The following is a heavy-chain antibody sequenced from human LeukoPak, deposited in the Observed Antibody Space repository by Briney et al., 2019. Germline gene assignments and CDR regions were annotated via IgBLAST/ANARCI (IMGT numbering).Heavy chain of an antibody. CDR1: GFTFSSYA. Sequence: PGGSLRLSCAASGFTFSSYAMSWVRQAPGKGLEWVSAISGSGGSTYYADSVKGRFTISRDNSQNTPYLQMNSLRAEDTAVYYCAKYYYDSSGYQAFDYWGQGTLVTVSS. CDR3: AKYYYDSSGYQAFDY. CDR2: ISGSGGST. V-gene: IGHV3-23*01. J-gene: IGHJ4*02. D-gene: IGHD3-22*01.